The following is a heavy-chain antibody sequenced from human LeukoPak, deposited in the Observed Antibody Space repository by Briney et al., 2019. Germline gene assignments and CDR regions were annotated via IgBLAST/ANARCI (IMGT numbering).Heavy chain of an antibody. J-gene: IGHJ6*02. D-gene: IGHD4/OR15-4a*01. Sequence: SGGPLRLPCAPSVYTFSSYEMNWLRHAPGKGLEGVSYISSSSSTIYYADSVKGRFTISRDNAKNSLYLQMNSLRAEDTAVYYCARELVLADYYYYGRGVWCQGTTVTVSS. CDR3: ARELVLADYYYYGRGV. CDR1: VYTFSSYE. CDR2: ISSSSSTI. V-gene: IGHV3-48*03.